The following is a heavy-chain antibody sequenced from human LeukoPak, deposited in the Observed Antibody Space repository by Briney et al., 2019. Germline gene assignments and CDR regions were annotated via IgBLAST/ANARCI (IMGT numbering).Heavy chain of an antibody. D-gene: IGHD4-23*01. J-gene: IGHJ4*02. CDR3: PRDGVATTPIDY. CDR1: GFTFSSYW. CDR2: IQTDGNSM. Sequence: GGSLRLSCAASGFTFSSYWMAWVRQAPGGGLEWVSGIQTDGNSMGYADSVKGRFTISRDNAKSTLYLQMNSLTAEDTAVYYCPRDGVATTPIDYWGQGTLVSVSS. V-gene: IGHV3-74*01.